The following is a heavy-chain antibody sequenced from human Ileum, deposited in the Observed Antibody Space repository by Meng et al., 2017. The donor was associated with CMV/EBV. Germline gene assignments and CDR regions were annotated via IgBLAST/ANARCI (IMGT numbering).Heavy chain of an antibody. CDR3: AKEQSIGIAVTGIFDF. CDR1: GDSTSGFF. J-gene: IGHJ4*02. Sequence: GPGLVKPSESLSLTCTVSGDSTSGFFWSWIRQPAGKGLEWIGRIYSSGSTFYNPSLESRVTMSIDTSKNQFSLRLASVTAADTAVYFCAKEQSIGIAVTGIFDFWGQGALVTVSS. V-gene: IGHV4-4*07. CDR2: IYSSGST. D-gene: IGHD6-19*01.